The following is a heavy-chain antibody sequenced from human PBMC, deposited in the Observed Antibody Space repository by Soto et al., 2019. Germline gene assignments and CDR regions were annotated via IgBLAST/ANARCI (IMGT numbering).Heavy chain of an antibody. CDR1: GFTFTDYY. CDR2: ISSSGSTI. CDR3: AKDHYDSSGYDY. Sequence: GGSLRLSCAVSGFTFTDYYMSWIRQAPGKGLEWVSYISSSGSTIYYADSVKGRFTISRDNAKNSLYLQMNSLRAEDTAVYYCAKDHYDSSGYDYWGQGTLVTVSS. D-gene: IGHD3-22*01. V-gene: IGHV3-11*01. J-gene: IGHJ4*02.